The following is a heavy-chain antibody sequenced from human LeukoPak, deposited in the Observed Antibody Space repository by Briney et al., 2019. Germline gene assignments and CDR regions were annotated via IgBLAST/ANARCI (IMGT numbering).Heavy chain of an antibody. D-gene: IGHD1-26*01. CDR1: GGSMTIDNYY. CDR3: AKSGGYGLIDY. CDR2: INHSGST. J-gene: IGHJ4*02. Sequence: SETLSLTCTVSGGSMTIDNYYWAWIRQPPGKGLEWIGEINHSGSTNYNPSLKSRVTISIDTSKNQFSLKLNSVTAADTAMYYCAKSGGYGLIDYWGQGTLVTVSS. V-gene: IGHV4-39*01.